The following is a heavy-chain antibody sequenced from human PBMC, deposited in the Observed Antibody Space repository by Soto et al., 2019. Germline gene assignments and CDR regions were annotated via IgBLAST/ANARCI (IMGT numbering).Heavy chain of an antibody. Sequence: RLSGAGSGVTCISYGMHWGRQTPGKGLEWVALIWSHGNTERYADSVKGRFTISRDNSRNTLYLQMDSLRAEDTAVYYCASEFDGSSRYFDYWGQGTLVTVSS. V-gene: IGHV3-33*01. CDR2: IWSHGNTE. J-gene: IGHJ4*02. CDR1: GVTCISYG. D-gene: IGHD2-2*03. CDR3: ASEFDGSSRYFDY.